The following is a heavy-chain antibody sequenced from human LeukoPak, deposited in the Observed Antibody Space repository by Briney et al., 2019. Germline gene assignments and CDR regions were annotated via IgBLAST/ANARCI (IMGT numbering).Heavy chain of an antibody. J-gene: IGHJ4*02. CDR1: GASISSGHW. D-gene: IGHD5-12*01. CDR2: IYHSGST. CDR3: ARDQHGYGVDY. V-gene: IGHV4-4*02. Sequence: SETLSLTCAVSGASISSGHWWSWVRQPPGKGLEWIGEIYHSGSTNYNPSLKSRVTISVDKSKNQFSLKLSSVTAADTAVYYCARDQHGYGVDYWGQGTLVTVSS.